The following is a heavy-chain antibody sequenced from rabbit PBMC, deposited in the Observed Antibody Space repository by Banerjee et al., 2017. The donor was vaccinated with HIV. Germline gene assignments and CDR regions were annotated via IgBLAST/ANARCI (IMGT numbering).Heavy chain of an antibody. CDR3: ARDGYTTVSGYYYFNL. Sequence: QEQLEESGGDLVQPEGSLTLTCTASGFSFSNSYYMGWVRQAPGKGLEWIGCTATVSGGITYYASWAKGRFTISKTSSTTVTLQMTSLTAADTATYFCARDGYTTVSGYYYFNLWGQGTLVTVS. CDR1: GFSFSNSYY. V-gene: IGHV1S45*01. CDR2: TATVSGGIT. J-gene: IGHJ4*01. D-gene: IGHD1-1*01.